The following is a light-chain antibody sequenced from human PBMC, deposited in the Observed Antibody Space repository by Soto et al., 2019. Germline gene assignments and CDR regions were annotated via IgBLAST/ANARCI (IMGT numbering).Light chain of an antibody. CDR3: SSYTTSFTYV. V-gene: IGLV2-14*03. Sequence: QSALTQPASVSGSPGQSIAISCTGTSSDVGAYNYVSWYQQYPGKAPKLMIYDVSNRPSGVSDRFSGSKSGNTASLTISGLQAEDEADYYCSSYTTSFTYVFGTGTKVPVL. CDR1: SSDVGAYNY. J-gene: IGLJ1*01. CDR2: DVS.